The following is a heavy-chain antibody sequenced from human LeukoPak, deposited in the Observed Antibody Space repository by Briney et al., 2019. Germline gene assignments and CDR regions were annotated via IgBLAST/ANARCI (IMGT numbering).Heavy chain of an antibody. CDR3: ARDVVVAAPEGNWFDP. D-gene: IGHD2-15*01. V-gene: IGHV1-18*01. CDR2: ISAYNGNT. Sequence: ASVKVSCKASGYTFTSYGISWVRQAPGQGLEWMGWISAYNGNTNYAQKLQGRVTMTTDTSTSTAYMELSSLRSEDTAVYYCARDVVVAAPEGNWFDPWGQGTLVTVSS. J-gene: IGHJ5*02. CDR1: GYTFTSYG.